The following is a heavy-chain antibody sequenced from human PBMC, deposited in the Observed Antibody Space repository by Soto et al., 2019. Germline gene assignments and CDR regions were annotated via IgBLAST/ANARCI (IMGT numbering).Heavy chain of an antibody. CDR2: INPGGGRT. Sequence: ALVKVSCKASGYIFSSRCICWVRQAPGQGLQWMGIINPGGGRTAYAQKFQGRVTLTRDMSTSTVYMELTSLTYDDTAVYYCANLDLPVAKNYYYYGMDVWGQGTTVTVSS. CDR1: GYIFSSRC. J-gene: IGHJ6*02. V-gene: IGHV1-46*01. CDR3: ANLDLPVAKNYYYYGMDV.